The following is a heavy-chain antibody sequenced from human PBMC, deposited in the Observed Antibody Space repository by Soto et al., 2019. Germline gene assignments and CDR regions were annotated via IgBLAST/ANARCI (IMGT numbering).Heavy chain of an antibody. V-gene: IGHV3-48*02. D-gene: IGHD2-2*01. J-gene: IGHJ6*02. CDR2: ISSSSSTI. CDR1: GFTFSSYS. CDR3: ARAGDIVVVPAVPLYYYYGMDV. Sequence: EVQLVESGGGLVQPGGSLRLSCAASGFTFSSYSMNCVRQAPGKGLEWVSYISSSSSTIYYADSVKGRFTISRDNAKNSLYLQMNSLRDEDTAVYYCARAGDIVVVPAVPLYYYYGMDVWGQGTTVTVSS.